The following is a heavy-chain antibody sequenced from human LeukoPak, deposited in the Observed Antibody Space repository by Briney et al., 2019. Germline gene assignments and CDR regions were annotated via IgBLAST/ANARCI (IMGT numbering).Heavy chain of an antibody. V-gene: IGHV1-69*06. CDR3: GGRPTTSIAAAGVNWFDP. D-gene: IGHD6-13*01. CDR2: IIPIFGRA. J-gene: IGHJ5*02. Sequence: ASVKVSCKASGGTFSSYAISWVRQAPGQGGEWMGGIIPIFGRANYAQKFQGRVTITAEKYTRTAYMEMSRLRDEEKGVWWRGGRPTTSIAAAGVNWFDPWGQGTLVTVSS. CDR1: GGTFSSYA.